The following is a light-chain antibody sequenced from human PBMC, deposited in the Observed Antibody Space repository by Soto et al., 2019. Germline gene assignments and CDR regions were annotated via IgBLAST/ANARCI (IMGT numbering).Light chain of an antibody. J-gene: IGLJ2*01. CDR3: QSYDNSKRV. CDR2: EDN. Sequence: FMLAQPHSVSESPGKTVTISCTRSSGSIASNFGQWYQQRPGSAPTTVIYEDNQRPSGVPDRFSGSIDSSSNSASLTISGLKTEDEADYYCQSYDNSKRVFGGGTKRTVL. V-gene: IGLV6-57*04. CDR1: SGSIASNF.